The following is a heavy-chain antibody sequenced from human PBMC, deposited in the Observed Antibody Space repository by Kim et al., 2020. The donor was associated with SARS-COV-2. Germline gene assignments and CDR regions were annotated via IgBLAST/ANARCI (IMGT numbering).Heavy chain of an antibody. D-gene: IGHD2-2*01. CDR1: GDSVSSNSAA. V-gene: IGHV6-1*01. CDR2: TYYRSKWYN. J-gene: IGHJ6*02. CDR3: ARDLISSRHRYCSSTSCYAGGMDV. Sequence: SQTLSLTCAISGDSVSSNSAAWNWIRQSPSRGLEWLGRTYYRSKWYNDYAVSVKSRITINPDTSKNQFSLQLNSVTPEDTAVYYCARDLISSRHRYCSSTSCYAGGMDVWGQGTTVTVSS.